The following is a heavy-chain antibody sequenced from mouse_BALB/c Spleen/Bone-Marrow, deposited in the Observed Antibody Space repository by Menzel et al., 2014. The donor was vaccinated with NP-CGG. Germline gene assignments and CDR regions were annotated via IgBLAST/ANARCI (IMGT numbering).Heavy chain of an antibody. Sequence: EVQRVESGGGLVQPGGSLRLSCATSGLTFTDYYMNWVRQPPGKALEWLGFIRNKAYGYTTEYSASVKGRFTISRDNSQGILYLQMNSLRAEDSATYYCARDMGGILFDSWGQGTTLTVSS. CDR1: GLTFTDYY. D-gene: IGHD4-1*01. V-gene: IGHV7-3*02. CDR3: ARDMGGILFDS. J-gene: IGHJ2*01. CDR2: IRNKAYGYTT.